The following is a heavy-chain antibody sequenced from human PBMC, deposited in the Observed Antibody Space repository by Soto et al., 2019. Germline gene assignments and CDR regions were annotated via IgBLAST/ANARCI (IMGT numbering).Heavy chain of an antibody. CDR1: GFTFSSYD. J-gene: IGHJ6*03. CDR3: ARGANDFWSGLGGYYYYYYMDV. Sequence: GGSLRLSCAASGFTFSSYDMHWVRQATGKGLEWVSAIGTAGDTYYPGSVKGRFTISRENAKNSLYLQMNSLRAGDTAVYYCARGANDFWSGLGGYYYYYYMDVWGKGTTVTVSS. D-gene: IGHD3-3*01. V-gene: IGHV3-13*01. CDR2: IGTAGDT.